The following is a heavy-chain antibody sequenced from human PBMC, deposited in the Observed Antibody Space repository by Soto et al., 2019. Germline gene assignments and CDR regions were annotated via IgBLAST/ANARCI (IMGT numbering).Heavy chain of an antibody. Sequence: QVQLVQSGAEVKKPGSSVKVSCKASGGTFSSYTISWVRQAPGQGLEWMGRIIPILGIANYAQKFQGRVTITADKFTSTAYMELSSLRSEDTAVYYCARGLEMAPFAFDIWGQGTMVTVSS. CDR2: IIPILGIA. CDR1: GGTFSSYT. CDR3: ARGLEMAPFAFDI. V-gene: IGHV1-69*02. J-gene: IGHJ3*02. D-gene: IGHD5-12*01.